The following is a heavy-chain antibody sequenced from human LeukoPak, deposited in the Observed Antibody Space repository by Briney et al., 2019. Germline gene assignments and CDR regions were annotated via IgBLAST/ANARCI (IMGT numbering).Heavy chain of an antibody. D-gene: IGHD3-22*01. CDR3: ARAMYYDSSGYEDY. CDR1: GYSFTSYW. Sequence: HGESLKISCQGSGYSFTSYWIGWVRQMPGKGLEWMGIIYPGDSDTRYSPSFQGQVTISADKSISTAYLQWSSLKASDTAMYYCARAMYYDSSGYEDYWGQGTLVTVSS. J-gene: IGHJ4*02. CDR2: IYPGDSDT. V-gene: IGHV5-51*01.